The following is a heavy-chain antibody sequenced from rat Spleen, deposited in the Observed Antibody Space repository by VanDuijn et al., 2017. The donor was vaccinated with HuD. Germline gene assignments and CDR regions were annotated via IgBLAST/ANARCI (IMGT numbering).Heavy chain of an antibody. CDR1: GFSLSSYG. V-gene: IGHV2-13*01. J-gene: IGHJ2*01. D-gene: IGHD1-11*01. CDR2: VWIGGNT. CDR3: TRVGNYGNYDFDY. Sequence: QVQLKESGPGLVQPSQTLSLTCTVSGFSLSSYGVIWVRQPPGKGLEWMGVVWIGGNTAYNSALKSRLSISRDTSKSQVFLKMNSRQTEDTAIYYCTRVGNYGNYDFDYWGQGVMVTVSS.